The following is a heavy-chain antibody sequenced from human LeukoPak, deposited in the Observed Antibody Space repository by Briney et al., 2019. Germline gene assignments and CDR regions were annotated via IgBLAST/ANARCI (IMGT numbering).Heavy chain of an antibody. CDR2: ISAYNGNT. CDR3: ARGSPYYYDSSGLLYYFDY. Sequence: GASVKVSCKASGYTFTSYGISWVRQAPGQGLEWMGWISAYNGNTNYAQKLQGRVTMTKDTSTSTAYMELRSLRSGDTAVYYCARGSPYYYDSSGLLYYFDYWGQGTLVTVSS. D-gene: IGHD3-22*01. CDR1: GYTFTSYG. V-gene: IGHV1-18*01. J-gene: IGHJ4*02.